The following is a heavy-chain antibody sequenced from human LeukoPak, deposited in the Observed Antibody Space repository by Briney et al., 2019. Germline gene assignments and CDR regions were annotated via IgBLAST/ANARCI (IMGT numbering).Heavy chain of an antibody. D-gene: IGHD1-1*01. V-gene: IGHV1-69*01. CDR3: AREGSGTTGSDAFDI. Sequence: SVKVSCKASGGTFSSYAISWVRQAPGQGLEWMGGIIPIFGTANYTQKFQGRVTITADESTSTAYMELSSLRSEDTAVYYCAREGSGTTGSDAFDIWGQGTMVTVSS. J-gene: IGHJ3*02. CDR2: IIPIFGTA. CDR1: GGTFSSYA.